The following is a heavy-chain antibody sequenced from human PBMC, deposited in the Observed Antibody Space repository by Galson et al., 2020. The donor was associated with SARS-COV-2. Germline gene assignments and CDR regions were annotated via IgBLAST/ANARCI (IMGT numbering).Heavy chain of an antibody. CDR1: GFTFSDCA. CDR3: AREGGSGIVGAPMDY. D-gene: IGHD1-26*01. Sequence: PGGSLRLSCAASGFTFSDCAMHWVRQAPGKGLEWVAVIWYNGRNKYYADSVKGRFTISRDNSKNTLYLQMNSLRAEDTAVYYCAREGGSGIVGAPMDYWGQGTLVTVSS. V-gene: IGHV3-33*01. J-gene: IGHJ4*02. CDR2: IWYNGRNK.